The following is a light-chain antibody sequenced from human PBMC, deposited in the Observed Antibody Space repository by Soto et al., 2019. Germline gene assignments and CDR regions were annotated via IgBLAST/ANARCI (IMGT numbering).Light chain of an antibody. CDR2: DAS. J-gene: IGKJ1*01. CDR1: QSIKTW. CDR3: QQYNSYSQT. V-gene: IGKV1-5*01. Sequence: DIQMTQSPSALSASVGDRVTITCRASQSIKTWLAWYQRKPGRAPNLLIYDASSLQSGVPSRFSGSGSGTEFTLTISSLQPDDFGTYYCQQYNSYSQTFGQGTKVDIK.